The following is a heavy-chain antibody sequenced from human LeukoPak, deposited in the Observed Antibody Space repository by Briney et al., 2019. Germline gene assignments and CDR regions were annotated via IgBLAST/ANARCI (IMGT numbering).Heavy chain of an antibody. V-gene: IGHV5-51*01. CDR3: ARHKGYYGSGTTGLDY. D-gene: IGHD3-10*01. Sequence: GESLKISCRTSGYTFSIFWIGWVRQMPGKGLEWIGLIYPGDSDTRYSPSFQGQVTISADKSTNTAYLQWGSLKASDTAMYYCARHKGYYGSGTTGLDYWGQGTLVTVSS. CDR2: IYPGDSDT. CDR1: GYTFSIFW. J-gene: IGHJ4*02.